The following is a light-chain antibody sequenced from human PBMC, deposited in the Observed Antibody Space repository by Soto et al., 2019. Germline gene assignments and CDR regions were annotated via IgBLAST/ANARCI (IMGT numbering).Light chain of an antibody. J-gene: IGKJ1*01. Sequence: AIQMTQSPSSLSASAEDRVNITCRASQGIRNDLRWYQQKPGKAPKLLIYAASSLQSGVPSRFSGSGSGTDFTLTISSLQPEDFATYYCLQDYNYPWKCGQGTKADIK. CDR2: AAS. CDR3: LQDYNYPWK. CDR1: QGIRND. V-gene: IGKV1-6*01.